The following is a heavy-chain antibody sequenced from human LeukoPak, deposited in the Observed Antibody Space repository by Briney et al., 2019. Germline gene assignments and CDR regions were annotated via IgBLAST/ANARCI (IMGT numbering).Heavy chain of an antibody. CDR1: VYTFTGYY. V-gene: IGHV1-2*02. J-gene: IGHJ4*02. D-gene: IGHD6-6*01. CDR2: INPNSGGT. Sequence: ASVKVSCKSSVYTFTGYYMHWVRQAPGQGLEWMGWINPNSGGTNYAQKIQGRVTMTRDTSISTAYMELSSLKFDDTAVYYCARDLSASSSSLVDYWGQGTLVTVSS. CDR3: ARDLSASSSSLVDY.